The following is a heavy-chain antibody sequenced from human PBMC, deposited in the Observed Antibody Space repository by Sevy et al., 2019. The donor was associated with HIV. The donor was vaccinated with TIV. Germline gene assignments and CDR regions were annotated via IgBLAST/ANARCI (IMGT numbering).Heavy chain of an antibody. CDR2: INGDGSRT. V-gene: IGHV3-74*01. D-gene: IGHD3-10*01. J-gene: IGHJ5*02. CDR1: GFTFSSYW. Sequence: GGSLRLSCAASGFTFSSYWMHWVRQGPGRGLVWVSRINGDGSRTDYAHSVKGRFSISRDNARNTLFLQMNSLRAEDTAVEYCARDVQVYGSGNRYTAFFDPWGQGTLVTVSS. CDR3: ARDVQVYGSGNRYTAFFDP.